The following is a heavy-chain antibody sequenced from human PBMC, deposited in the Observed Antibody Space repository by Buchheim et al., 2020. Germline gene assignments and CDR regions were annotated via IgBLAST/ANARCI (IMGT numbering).Heavy chain of an antibody. CDR1: GFTFSSYA. Sequence: QVQLVESGGGVVQPGRSLRLSCAASGFTFSSYAMHWVRQAPGKGLEWVAVISYDGSNKYYADSVKGRFTISRDNSKNTLYLQMNSLRAEDTAVYYCAREDDYSVDYWGQGTL. CDR3: AREDDYSVDY. CDR2: ISYDGSNK. J-gene: IGHJ4*02. D-gene: IGHD4-11*01. V-gene: IGHV3-30-3*01.